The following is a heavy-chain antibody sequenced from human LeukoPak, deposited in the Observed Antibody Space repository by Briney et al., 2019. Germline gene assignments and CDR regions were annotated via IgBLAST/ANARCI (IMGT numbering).Heavy chain of an antibody. CDR3: AKSPMSVYDYVWGSYPTYFDY. CDR2: ISGSGGST. D-gene: IGHD3-16*02. Sequence: GGSLRLSCAASGFTFSSYAMRWVRQAPGKGLEWVSAISGSGGSTYYADSVKGRFTISRDNSKNTLYLQMNSLRAEDTAVYYCAKSPMSVYDYVWGSYPTYFDYWGQGTLVTVSS. J-gene: IGHJ4*02. V-gene: IGHV3-23*01. CDR1: GFTFSSYA.